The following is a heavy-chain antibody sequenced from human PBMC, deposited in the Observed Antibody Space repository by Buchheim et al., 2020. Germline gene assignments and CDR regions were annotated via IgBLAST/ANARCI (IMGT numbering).Heavy chain of an antibody. J-gene: IGHJ4*02. V-gene: IGHV4-34*01. CDR3: ARKRRPIRGSGSNFDY. Sequence: QVQLQQWGAGLLKPSETLSLTCAVYGGSFSGYYWCWIRQPPGKGLEWIWEINLSGSTNYNPSLKSRVPISVAMSKNKIPLNLSSVTAADTAVYYCARKRRPIRGSGSNFDYWGQGTL. CDR2: INLSGST. CDR1: GGSFSGYY. D-gene: IGHD3-10*01.